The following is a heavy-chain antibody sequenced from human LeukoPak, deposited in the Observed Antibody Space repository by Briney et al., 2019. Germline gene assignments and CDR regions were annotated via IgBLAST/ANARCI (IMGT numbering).Heavy chain of an antibody. J-gene: IGHJ4*02. CDR1: GYTFTTYY. CDR2: INPSGGST. D-gene: IGHD5-24*01. Sequence: ASVKVSCKASGYTFTTYYIHWVRQAPGQGLEWMGIINPSGGSTSYAQKFQGRVTMTRDTSTSTAYMELSSLRSEDTAVYYCARGGDGYNTIGYWGRGTLVTVSS. CDR3: ARGGDGYNTIGY. V-gene: IGHV1-46*01.